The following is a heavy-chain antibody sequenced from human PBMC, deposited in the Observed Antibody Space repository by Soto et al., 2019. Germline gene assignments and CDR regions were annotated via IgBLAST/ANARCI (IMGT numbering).Heavy chain of an antibody. D-gene: IGHD3-9*01. V-gene: IGHV3-66*01. CDR1: GFTVSSNY. CDR3: ARTIARAFDI. J-gene: IGHJ3*02. Sequence: GSLRLSCAASGFTVSSNYMSWVRQAPGKGLEWVSVIYSGGSTYYAVSVKGRFTISRDNSKNTLYLQMNSLRAEDTAVYYCARTIARAFDIWGQGTMVTVSS. CDR2: IYSGGST.